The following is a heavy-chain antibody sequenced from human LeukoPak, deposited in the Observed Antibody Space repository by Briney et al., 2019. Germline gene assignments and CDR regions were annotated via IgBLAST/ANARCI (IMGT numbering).Heavy chain of an antibody. Sequence: PSGTLSLTCAVSGGLINGREWWNWVRQPPGKGLEWIGEIYHSGSARYKLSLKSRVAMSVDKSKNQFSLKLSSVTAADTAVYYCARDSTSGSGWFFDIWGQGTLVTVSS. V-gene: IGHV4-4*02. J-gene: IGHJ4*02. CDR3: ARDSTSGSGWFFDI. CDR1: GGLINGREW. CDR2: IYHSGSA. D-gene: IGHD6-13*01.